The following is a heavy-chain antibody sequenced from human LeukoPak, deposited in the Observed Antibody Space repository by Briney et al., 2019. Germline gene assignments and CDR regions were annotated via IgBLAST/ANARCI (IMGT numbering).Heavy chain of an antibody. D-gene: IGHD3-22*01. V-gene: IGHV3-23*01. J-gene: IGHJ4*02. CDR1: GFTFSSYA. CDR3: AKAYTYRYDSSGHY. CDR2: ISGSGGST. Sequence: GGSLRLSCAASGFTFSSYAMSWVRQAPGKGLEWVSAISGSGGSTYYADSVKGRFTISRDNSKNTLYLQMNSLRAEDTAVYYCAKAYTYRYDSSGHYWGQGTLVTVSS.